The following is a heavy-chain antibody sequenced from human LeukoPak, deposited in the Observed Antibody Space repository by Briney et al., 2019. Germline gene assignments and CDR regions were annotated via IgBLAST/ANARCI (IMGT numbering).Heavy chain of an antibody. CDR2: IYTSGST. Sequence: TLSLTCTVSGGSISSGSYYWSWIRQPAGKGLEWIGRIYTSGSTNYNPSLKSRVTISLDTSRNQFSLKLSSVTAADTAVYYCARDEAGTSWYWGQGTLVTVSS. CDR1: GGSISSGSYY. CDR3: ARDEAGTSWY. D-gene: IGHD6-19*01. J-gene: IGHJ4*02. V-gene: IGHV4-61*02.